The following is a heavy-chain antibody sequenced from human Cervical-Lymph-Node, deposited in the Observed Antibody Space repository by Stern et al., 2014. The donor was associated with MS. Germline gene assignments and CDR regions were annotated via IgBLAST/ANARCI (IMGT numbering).Heavy chain of an antibody. V-gene: IGHV2-5*02. D-gene: IGHD6-19*01. J-gene: IGHJ4*02. CDR3: AHRRRRSSGWTTFDY. CDR1: GFSLTTDGVG. Sequence: ITLKESGPTLVKPTQTLTLTCTFSGFSLTTDGVGVGWIRQPPGKALELLSLIYWDDDERYSPSLKRRLTITKDTSKNQVALTMTNMDPVDTATYYCAHRRRRSSGWTTFDYWGQGILVTVSS. CDR2: IYWDDDE.